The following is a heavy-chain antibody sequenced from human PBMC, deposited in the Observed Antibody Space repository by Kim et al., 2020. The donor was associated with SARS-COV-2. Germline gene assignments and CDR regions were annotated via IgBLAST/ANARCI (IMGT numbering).Heavy chain of an antibody. V-gene: IGHV1-46*01. CDR2: INPSGGSI. J-gene: IGHJ4*02. CDR3: ARGPYYYDSSGYYSL. CDR1: GYTLTSYY. Sequence: ASVKVSCKASGYTLTSYYMHWVRQAPGQGLEWMGMINPSGGSISNAQKFQGRVTMTRDTSTSTVYMELSSLRSEATAVYYCARGPYYYDSSGYYSLWGQGTLVTVSS. D-gene: IGHD3-22*01.